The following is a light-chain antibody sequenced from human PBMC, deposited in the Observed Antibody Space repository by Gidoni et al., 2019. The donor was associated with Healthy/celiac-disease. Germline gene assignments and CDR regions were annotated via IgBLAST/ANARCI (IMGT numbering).Light chain of an antibody. V-gene: IGKV3-11*01. J-gene: IGKJ4*01. CDR2: DAS. CDR3: QQRSNWPPEALT. Sequence: EIVLTQSPATLSLSPGESATLSCRASQSVSSYLAWYQQKPGQAPRLLIYDASNRATGIPARFSGSGSGTDFTLTISSLEPEDFAVYYCQQRSNWPPEALTFGGGTKVEIK. CDR1: QSVSSY.